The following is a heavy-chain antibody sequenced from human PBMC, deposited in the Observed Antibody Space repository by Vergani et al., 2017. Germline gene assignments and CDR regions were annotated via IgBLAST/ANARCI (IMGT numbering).Heavy chain of an antibody. V-gene: IGHV5-51*01. CDR2: IYPGDSDT. J-gene: IGHJ6*02. D-gene: IGHD6-19*01. Sequence: EVQLVQSGAEVKKPGESLKISCKGSGYRFTSYWIGWVRQMPGKGLEWMGIIYPGDSDTRYSPSFQGQVTISADKSISTAYLQWSSLKASDTAMYYCARSIAVAANYYYYGMDVWGQGTTVTVSS. CDR1: GYRFTSYW. CDR3: ARSIAVAANYYYYGMDV.